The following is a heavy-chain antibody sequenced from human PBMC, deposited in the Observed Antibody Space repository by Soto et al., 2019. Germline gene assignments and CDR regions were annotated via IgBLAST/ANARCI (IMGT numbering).Heavy chain of an antibody. CDR1: GGSISSSSYY. V-gene: IGHV4-39*01. D-gene: IGHD3-9*01. CDR3: ARHRVRGYDILTGYQNCFDP. J-gene: IGHJ5*02. Sequence: SDTLSLTCTVSGGSISSSSYYWGWIRQPPGKGLEWSGSIYYSGSTYYNPSLNSRVTISVDTSKNQFSLKLSSVTAADTAVYYCARHRVRGYDILTGYQNCFDPWGQGTLVTVSS. CDR2: IYYSGST.